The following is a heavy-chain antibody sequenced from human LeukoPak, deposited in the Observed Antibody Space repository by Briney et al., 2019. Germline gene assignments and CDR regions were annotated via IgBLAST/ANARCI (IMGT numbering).Heavy chain of an antibody. CDR3: ARRGYYDSSGHFDY. J-gene: IGHJ4*02. CDR1: GYYFTSYW. V-gene: IGHV5-51*01. D-gene: IGHD3-22*01. CDR2: IYPGDSDT. Sequence: GESLKISCKGSGYYFTSYWIVWVRQLPGKGLEWMRIIYPGDSDTRYSPSFQGQVTISADKSISTAYLQWSSLKASDTAMYYCARRGYYDSSGHFDYWGQGTLVTVSS.